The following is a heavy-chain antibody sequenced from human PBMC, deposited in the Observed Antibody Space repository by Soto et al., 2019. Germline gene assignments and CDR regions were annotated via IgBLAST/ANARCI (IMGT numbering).Heavy chain of an antibody. Sequence: PGGSLRLSCAASGFTFSSYGMHWVRQAPGKGLEWVAVIWYDGSNKYYADSVKGRFTISRDNSKNTLYLQMNSLRAEDTAVYYCAREGSGYYDSSGYGPYGMDVWGQGTTVTVSS. J-gene: IGHJ6*02. D-gene: IGHD3-22*01. CDR2: IWYDGSNK. CDR1: GFTFSSYG. V-gene: IGHV3-33*01. CDR3: AREGSGYYDSSGYGPYGMDV.